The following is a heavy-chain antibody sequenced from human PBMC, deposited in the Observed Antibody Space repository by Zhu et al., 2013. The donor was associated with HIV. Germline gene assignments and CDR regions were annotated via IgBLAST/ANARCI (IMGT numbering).Heavy chain of an antibody. J-gene: IGHJ4*02. Sequence: QVQLVQSGAEVKKPGASVKVSCKASGYTFTSYGISWVRQAPGQGLEWMGWISAYNGNTNYAQKLQGRVTMTTDTSTSTAYMELRSLRSDDTAVYYCARDPSGGYYDSSGLADYWGQGTLVTVSS. D-gene: IGHD3-22*01. CDR2: ISAYNGNT. CDR1: GYTFTSYG. CDR3: ARDPSGGYYDSSGLADY. V-gene: IGHV1-18*04.